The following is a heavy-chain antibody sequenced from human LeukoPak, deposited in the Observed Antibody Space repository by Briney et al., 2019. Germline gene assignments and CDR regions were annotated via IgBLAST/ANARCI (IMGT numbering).Heavy chain of an antibody. CDR1: GFTFSTYT. V-gene: IGHV3-7*04. CDR3: GRFTRSGDSVY. CDR2: IRQDGSEK. J-gene: IGHJ4*02. Sequence: PGGSLRVSCVASGFTFSTYTMNWVRQAPGKGLEWVANIRQDGSEKQYADSVKGRFAISRDNAENSLYLQMNSLKAEDTAVYYCGRFTRSGDSVYWGQGTLVTVSS. D-gene: IGHD7-27*01.